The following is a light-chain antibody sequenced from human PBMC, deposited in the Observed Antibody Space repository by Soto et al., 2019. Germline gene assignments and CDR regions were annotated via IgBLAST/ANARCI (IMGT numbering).Light chain of an antibody. CDR1: QGISSW. V-gene: IGKV1-12*02. CDR2: GAS. CDR3: QQANSFPYT. Sequence: DIQMTQSPSSVSASVGDRVTITCRARQGISSWLARYQQKPGKAPKVLIYGASSLQSGVPSGFSGSGSETDFTLTISSLQPEDFATYYCQQANSFPYTFGQGTKLEIK. J-gene: IGKJ2*01.